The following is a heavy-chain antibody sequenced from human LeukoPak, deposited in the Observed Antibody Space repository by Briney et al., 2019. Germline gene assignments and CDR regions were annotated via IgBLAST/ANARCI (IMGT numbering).Heavy chain of an antibody. CDR3: ARDGNYGDSEYFDY. CDR1: GFTFSDYY. D-gene: IGHD4-17*01. J-gene: IGHJ4*02. Sequence: GGSLRLSCAASGFTFSDYYMSWIRQAPGRGLEWVSYISSSGSTIYYADSVKGRFTISRDNAKNSLYLQMNSLRAEDTAVYYCARDGNYGDSEYFDYWGQGTLVTVSS. CDR2: ISSSGSTI. V-gene: IGHV3-11*01.